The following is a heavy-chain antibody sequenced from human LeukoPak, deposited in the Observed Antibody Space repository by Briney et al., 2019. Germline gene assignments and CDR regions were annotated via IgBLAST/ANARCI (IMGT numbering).Heavy chain of an antibody. V-gene: IGHV3-15*01. J-gene: IGHJ3*02. CDR3: TTVWNCGGDCSDVFDI. D-gene: IGHD2-21*02. CDR2: IKSKTDGGTT. Sequence: GGSLRLSCAASGFSFRNAWMSWVRQAPGKGLEWVGRIKSKTDGGTTDYAAPVKGRFTISRDDSKNTLYLQMNSLKTEDTAVYYCTTVWNCGGDCSDVFDIWGQGTMVTVSS. CDR1: GFSFRNAW.